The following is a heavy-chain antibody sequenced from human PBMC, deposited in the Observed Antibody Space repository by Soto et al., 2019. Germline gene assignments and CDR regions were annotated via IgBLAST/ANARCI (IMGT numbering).Heavy chain of an antibody. Sequence: GGSLRLSCAASGFTFSSYAMSWVRQAPGKGLEWVSAISSSGSTIYYADSVKGRFTISRDNAKNSLYLQMNSLRAEDTAVYYCARDTNIAVAALSAWGQGTMVTVSS. CDR1: GFTFSSYA. CDR3: ARDTNIAVAALSA. V-gene: IGHV3-21*04. CDR2: ISSSGSTI. J-gene: IGHJ3*01. D-gene: IGHD6-19*01.